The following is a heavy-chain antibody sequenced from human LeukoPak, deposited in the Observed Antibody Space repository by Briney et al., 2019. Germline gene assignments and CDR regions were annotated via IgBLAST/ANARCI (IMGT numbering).Heavy chain of an antibody. D-gene: IGHD1-26*01. CDR2: INHSGST. Sequence: SETLSLTCAVYGGSFSGYYWSWIRQPPGKGLEWIGEINHSGSTSYNPSLKSRVTISVDTSKNQFSLRLTSVTAADTAKYYCARRRLIVGADISGDAFDIWGQGTMVTVSS. J-gene: IGHJ3*02. CDR3: ARRRLIVGADISGDAFDI. V-gene: IGHV4-34*01. CDR1: GGSFSGYY.